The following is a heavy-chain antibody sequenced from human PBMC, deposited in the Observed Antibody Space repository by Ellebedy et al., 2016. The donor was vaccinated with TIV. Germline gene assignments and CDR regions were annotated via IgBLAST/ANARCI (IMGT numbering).Heavy chain of an antibody. V-gene: IGHV1-2*02. CDR1: GYTFTGYY. D-gene: IGHD1-7*01. CDR2: INPNSGGT. CDR3: ARVQLQLELLGGYYYYYMDV. Sequence: ASVKVSXXASGYTFTGYYMHWVRQAPGQGLEWMGWINPNSGGTNYAQKFQGRVTMTRDTSISTAYMELSRLRSDDTAVYYCARVQLQLELLGGYYYYYMDVWGKGTTVTVSS. J-gene: IGHJ6*03.